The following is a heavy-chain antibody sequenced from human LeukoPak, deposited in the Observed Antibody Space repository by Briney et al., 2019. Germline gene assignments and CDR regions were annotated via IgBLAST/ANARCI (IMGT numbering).Heavy chain of an antibody. J-gene: IGHJ3*02. CDR1: GYTFTSYY. D-gene: IGHD1-26*01. Sequence: ASVKVSCKASGYTFTSYYMHWVRQAPGQGLEWMGIINPSGGSTSYAQKFQGRVTMTRDTSTSTVYMELSSLRSEDTAVYYCARHGGPLVGATPRPPWNDVFDIWGQGTMVTVSS. CDR2: INPSGGST. CDR3: ARHGGPLVGATPRPPWNDVFDI. V-gene: IGHV1-46*01.